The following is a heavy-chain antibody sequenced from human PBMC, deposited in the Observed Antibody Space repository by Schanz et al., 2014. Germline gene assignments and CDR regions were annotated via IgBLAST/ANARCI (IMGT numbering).Heavy chain of an antibody. CDR2: ISSSSSTR. V-gene: IGHV3-48*01. CDR1: GFTFSSYS. J-gene: IGHJ3*02. D-gene: IGHD3-10*01. CDR3: AKGRFGELSAFDI. Sequence: EVQLVESGGGLVQPGGSLRLSCAASGFTFSSYSMNWVRQAPGKGLEWVSYISSSSSTRYYADSVKGRFTISRDNAKNTLYLQMNSLRAEDTAVYYCAKGRFGELSAFDIWGQGTMVTFSS.